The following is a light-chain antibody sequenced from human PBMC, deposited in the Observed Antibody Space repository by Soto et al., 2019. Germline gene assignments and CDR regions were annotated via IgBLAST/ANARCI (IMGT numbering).Light chain of an antibody. CDR3: QQYNNWPRT. CDR1: QSVGTN. Sequence: EIVMTQSPATLSVSPGERATLSCRASQSVGTNLAWYQQKPGQAPRLLIYGASTRATGIPARFSGGGSGTEFTLTISSLQSEDFVLYYCQQYNNWPRTFGQGTKVDIK. V-gene: IGKV3-15*01. CDR2: GAS. J-gene: IGKJ1*01.